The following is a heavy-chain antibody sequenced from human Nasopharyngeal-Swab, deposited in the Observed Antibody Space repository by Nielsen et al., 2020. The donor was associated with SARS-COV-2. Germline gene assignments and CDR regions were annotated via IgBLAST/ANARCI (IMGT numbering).Heavy chain of an antibody. Sequence: GRSLRPSCPASGFTFSHYAMHWIRQPPGKGPEWVSAIGWNSVIGYADPVRGRFTISRDNAQNSLQVQMTGLRPEDTAFYYCVKDIGADPYQFHPHLWGQGTLVTVSS. CDR3: VKDIGADPYQFHPHL. CDR2: IGWNSVI. CDR1: GFTFSHYA. J-gene: IGHJ5*02. V-gene: IGHV3-9*01. D-gene: IGHD2-2*01.